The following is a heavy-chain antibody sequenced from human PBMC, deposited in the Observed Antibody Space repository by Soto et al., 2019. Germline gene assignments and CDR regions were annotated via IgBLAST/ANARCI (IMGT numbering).Heavy chain of an antibody. Sequence: QITLKESGPTLVKPTQTLTLTCTFSGFSLSTTAEGVGWIRQPPGKALEWLALIYWVDAERYSPSLKRRLTISKDTAKNQVVLTMTTVDPVDTATYYCAHGSCSSADCYPNPYLDYWGQGILVTVSS. D-gene: IGHD2-2*01. CDR2: IYWVDAE. V-gene: IGHV2-5*02. J-gene: IGHJ4*02. CDR3: AHGSCSSADCYPNPYLDY. CDR1: GFSLSTTAEG.